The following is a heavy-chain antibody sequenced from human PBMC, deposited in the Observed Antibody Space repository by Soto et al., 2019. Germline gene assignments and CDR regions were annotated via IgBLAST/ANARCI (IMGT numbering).Heavy chain of an antibody. CDR3: AKGGPTFLNWFGP. J-gene: IGHJ5*02. V-gene: IGHV3-23*01. Sequence: GGSLRLSCAASGFTFSSYAMNWVRQAPGKGLEWISVISNSGHSAYYADSVKGRSTISRDNSKNTLYLQIKSLRAEDTAAYYCAKGGPTFLNWFGPWGQGTLVTVSS. CDR2: ISNSGHSA. D-gene: IGHD5-12*01. CDR1: GFTFSSYA.